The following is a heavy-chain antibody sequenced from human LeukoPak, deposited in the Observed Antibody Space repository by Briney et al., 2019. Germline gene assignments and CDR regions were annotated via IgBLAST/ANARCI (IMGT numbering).Heavy chain of an antibody. Sequence: GGSLRLSCAASGFTFSSYWMHWVRQAPGQGLVWVSLINQDGSNTRYADSVQGRFTISRDNAKNTLYLQMDSLRAEDTAVYYCARDKGYSSDYWGQGTPVTVSS. J-gene: IGHJ4*02. CDR3: ARDKGYSSDY. CDR2: INQDGSNT. D-gene: IGHD2-15*01. CDR1: GFTFSSYW. V-gene: IGHV3-74*01.